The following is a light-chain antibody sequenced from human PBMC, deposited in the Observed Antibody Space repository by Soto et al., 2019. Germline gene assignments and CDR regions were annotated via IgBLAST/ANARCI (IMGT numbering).Light chain of an antibody. J-gene: IGKJ4*01. V-gene: IGKV1-5*01. CDR3: QQHNTYPPT. CDR1: QSISSW. CDR2: ADS. Sequence: DIQMTQSPSTLSTYVGARVTLTCRASQSISSWLAWYQQKPGKAPKRLIYADSSLESGVPSRFSGSASGTEFTLTISSLQPDDFATYYCQQHNTYPPTFGGGTKVDIK.